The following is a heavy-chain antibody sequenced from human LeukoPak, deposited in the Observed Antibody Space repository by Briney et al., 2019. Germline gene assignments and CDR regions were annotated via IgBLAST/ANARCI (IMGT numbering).Heavy chain of an antibody. CDR2: MYYSGTT. V-gene: IGHV4-39*01. CDR1: GDSISSSNYY. D-gene: IGHD2-15*01. Sequence: SETLSLTCTVSGDSISSSNYYWGWIRQPPGKGLEWIGSMYYSGTTYYNRSLKSRVTISVDTSKNQFSLKLSSVTAADTAVYYCARNYIVVVVAAIKRPTYFDYWGQGTLVTVSS. J-gene: IGHJ4*02. CDR3: ARNYIVVVVAAIKRPTYFDY.